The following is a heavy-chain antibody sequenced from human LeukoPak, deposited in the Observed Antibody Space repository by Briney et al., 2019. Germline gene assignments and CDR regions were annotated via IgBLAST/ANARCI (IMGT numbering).Heavy chain of an antibody. CDR1: GFTFSSYW. CDR3: ASKAGIAVAGRVLYYFDY. D-gene: IGHD6-19*01. J-gene: IGHJ4*02. V-gene: IGHV3-7*01. CDR2: IKQDGSEK. Sequence: GGSLRLSCAAPGFTFSSYWMSWVRQAPGKGLEWVANIKQDGSEKYYVDSVKGRFTISRDNAKNSLYLQMNSLRAEDTAVYYCASKAGIAVAGRVLYYFDYWGQGTLVTVSS.